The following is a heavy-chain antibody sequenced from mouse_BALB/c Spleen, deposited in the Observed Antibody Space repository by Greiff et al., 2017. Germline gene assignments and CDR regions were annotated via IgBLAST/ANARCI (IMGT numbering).Heavy chain of an antibody. V-gene: IGHV1-54*03. CDR2: INPGSGGT. CDR1: GYAFTNYL. J-gene: IGHJ3*01. CDR3: ARGEASFAY. Sequence: QVQLKESGAELVRPGTSVKLSCKASGYAFTNYLIEWVKQRPGQGLEWIGVINPGSGGTNYNEKFKGKATLTADKSSSTAYMQLSSLTSDDSAVYFCARGEASFAYWGQGTLVTVSA.